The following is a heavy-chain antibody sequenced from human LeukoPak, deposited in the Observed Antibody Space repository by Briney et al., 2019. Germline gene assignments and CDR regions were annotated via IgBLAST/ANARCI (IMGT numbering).Heavy chain of an antibody. D-gene: IGHD4-17*01. V-gene: IGHV3-7*03. J-gene: IGHJ4*02. CDR3: ARDWFDGDYDRFDY. Sequence: GGSLRLSCAVSGCTFSSYWMSWFRQAPGKGLEWVANINQDGSQKFSVDSVKGRFTISRDNAKNSLSLQMNSLRVEDTAVYYCARDWFDGDYDRFDYWGQGTLVTVSS. CDR2: INQDGSQK. CDR1: GCTFSSYW.